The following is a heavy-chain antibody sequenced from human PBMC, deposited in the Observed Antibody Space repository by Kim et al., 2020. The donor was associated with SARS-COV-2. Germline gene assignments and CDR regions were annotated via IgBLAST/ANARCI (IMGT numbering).Heavy chain of an antibody. D-gene: IGHD3-3*01. Sequence: GGSLRLSCAASGFSVSTYWMHWVRQRPGKGLDWVAWINEDGRTTNYAGSVRGRFSISKDSAANTLSLQMSGLRAEDTAVYFCSRDTFGPVAFWGQGSLV. CDR3: SRDTFGPVAF. CDR1: GFSVSTYW. CDR2: INEDGRTT. J-gene: IGHJ4*02. V-gene: IGHV3-74*01.